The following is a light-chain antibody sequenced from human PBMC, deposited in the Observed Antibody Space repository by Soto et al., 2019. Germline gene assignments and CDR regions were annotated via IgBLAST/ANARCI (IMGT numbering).Light chain of an antibody. CDR1: QSVSRR. V-gene: IGKV1-5*01. J-gene: IGKJ2*01. CDR3: PPYNSYSLHT. Sequence: DIQMTQSPSTLSASVGDRITITCRASQSVSRRLAWFQQKPGKAPKLLIYDASSLESGVPSRFSGKGTGDEFPLTNRSPHPYDCATYHCPPYNSYSLHTFGQGTKLEIK. CDR2: DAS.